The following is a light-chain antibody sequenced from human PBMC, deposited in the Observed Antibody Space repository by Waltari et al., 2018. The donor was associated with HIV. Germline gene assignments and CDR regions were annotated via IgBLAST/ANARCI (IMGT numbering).Light chain of an antibody. CDR1: QSLLYSNGSKD. J-gene: IGKJ2*01. Sequence: DFVMSQSPLFLPVTPGEPASISCRSSQSLLYSNGSKDVDWYLQKPGQSPQLLIYLDSDRASGVRDRCTGRGSGTDFTLKINRVEAEDVAVCYCMQTLQTPPTFGQGTKLEI. CDR3: MQTLQTPPT. CDR2: LDS. V-gene: IGKV2-28*01.